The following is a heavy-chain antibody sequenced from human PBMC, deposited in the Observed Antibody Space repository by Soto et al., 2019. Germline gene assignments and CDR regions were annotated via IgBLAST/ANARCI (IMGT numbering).Heavy chain of an antibody. Sequence: SETLSLTCTVSGGSISSGGYYWSWIRQHPGKGLEWIGYIYYSGSTYYNQSLKSRVTISVDTSKNQFSLKLSSVTAADTAVYYCARVVLRFFVWLLFPRHSLNNWFDPWGQGTLVTVSS. D-gene: IGHD3-9*01. CDR1: GGSISSGGYY. CDR3: ARVVLRFFVWLLFPRHSLNNWFDP. V-gene: IGHV4-31*03. J-gene: IGHJ5*02. CDR2: IYYSGST.